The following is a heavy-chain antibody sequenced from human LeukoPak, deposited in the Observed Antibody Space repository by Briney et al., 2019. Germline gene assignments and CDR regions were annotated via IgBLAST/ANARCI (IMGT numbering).Heavy chain of an antibody. CDR2: MKLDGSEE. D-gene: IGHD2-15*01. J-gene: IGHJ5*02. V-gene: IGHV3-7*01. CDR1: GFTFSSYW. Sequence: PGGSLRLSCAAPGFTFSSYWMSWVRQAPGKGLEWVANMKLDGSEEYYVDSVKGRFTISRDNAKNSLYLQMNSLRVDDTAVYYCTRWARYCSGGSCYSWFDPWGQGTLVTVSS. CDR3: TRWARYCSGGSCYSWFDP.